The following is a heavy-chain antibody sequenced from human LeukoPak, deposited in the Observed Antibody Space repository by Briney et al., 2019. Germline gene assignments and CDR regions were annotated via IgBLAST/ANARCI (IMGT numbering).Heavy chain of an antibody. D-gene: IGHD5-12*01. CDR1: GFRFSDHH. CDR3: ARVRLSPTETQWLRINDY. V-gene: IGHV3-72*01. J-gene: IGHJ4*02. Sequence: GGSLRLSCAASGFRFSDHHMEWVRQAPGKGLEGVGRSRNKANWYTTEYAASVNGRFTISRDDSKCSLFLQMHGLITQDAVVYYCARVRLSPTETQWLRINDYCGQGNLVTVSS. CDR2: SRNKANWYTT.